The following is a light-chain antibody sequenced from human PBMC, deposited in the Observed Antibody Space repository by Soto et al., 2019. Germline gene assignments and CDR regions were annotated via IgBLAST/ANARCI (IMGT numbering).Light chain of an antibody. CDR2: DVS. V-gene: IGLV2-14*03. CDR1: SSDVGAYEY. Sequence: QSALTQPASVSGSPGQSITISCTGTSSDVGAYEYVSWYQQHPGKAPKLLIYDVSNRPSGVSTRFSGSKSGNTASLTISGLQAEDEGDYYSTSYTTRRLYVFGSGTKVTVL. CDR3: TSYTTRRLYV. J-gene: IGLJ1*01.